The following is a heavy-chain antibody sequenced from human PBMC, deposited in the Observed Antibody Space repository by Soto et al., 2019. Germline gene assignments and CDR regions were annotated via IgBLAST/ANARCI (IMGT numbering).Heavy chain of an antibody. Sequence: SETLSLTCSVSGGSMSEYFWSWIRQSPGKGLGWIGYIYYLGSTDYNPSLKSRVTISVDTSKRQFSLRLTSVTAADTAVYYCARDGYDGSGSPYPAYWGPGTQVTVSS. V-gene: IGHV4-59*01. CDR3: ARDGYDGSGSPYPAY. J-gene: IGHJ4*02. CDR2: IYYLGST. CDR1: GGSMSEYF. D-gene: IGHD3-10*01.